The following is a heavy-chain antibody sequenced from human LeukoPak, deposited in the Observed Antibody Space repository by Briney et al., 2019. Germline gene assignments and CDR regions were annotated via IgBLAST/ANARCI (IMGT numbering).Heavy chain of an antibody. J-gene: IGHJ4*02. D-gene: IGHD3-9*01. V-gene: IGHV3-23*01. Sequence: GGSLRLSCSASAFTFSSCAMGWVRQAPGKGLVWVSAITGSGGTAFYADSVKGRFTISRDNSKNTLYLQMNSLRAEDTAVYYCARGLRYFDWLFDSWGQGTLVTVSS. CDR3: ARGLRYFDWLFDS. CDR1: AFTFSSCA. CDR2: ITGSGGTA.